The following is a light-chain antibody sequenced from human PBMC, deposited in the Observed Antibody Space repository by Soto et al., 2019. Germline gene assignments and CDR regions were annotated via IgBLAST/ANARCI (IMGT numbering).Light chain of an antibody. Sequence: DIQMTQSPSTLSASVGDRVTITCRASQSISSWLAWYQQKPGKAPKLLIYKASSLDSGVPSRFSGSGSGTEFTLTISSLQPDDFATYYCQQYNTYWTFGQGTKVE. CDR2: KAS. V-gene: IGKV1-5*03. CDR3: QQYNTYWT. J-gene: IGKJ1*01. CDR1: QSISSW.